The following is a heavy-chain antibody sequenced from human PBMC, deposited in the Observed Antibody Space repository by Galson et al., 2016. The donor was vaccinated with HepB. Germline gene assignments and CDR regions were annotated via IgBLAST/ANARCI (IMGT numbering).Heavy chain of an antibody. V-gene: IGHV6-1*01. J-gene: IGHJ4*02. CDR1: GDSVSSNSAG. Sequence: CAISGDSVSSNSAGWYWIRQSPSRGLEWLGRTYYRSKWHFDYAESVESRIAINQDTAKNQFSLQLNSVTPEDTSIYYCARSYLLGRGFGSWGQGTLVTVSS. CDR2: TYYRSKWHF. D-gene: IGHD7-27*01. CDR3: ARSYLLGRGFGS.